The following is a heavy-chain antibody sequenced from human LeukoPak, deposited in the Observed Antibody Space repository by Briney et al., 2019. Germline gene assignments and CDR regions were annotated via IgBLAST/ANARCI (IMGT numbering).Heavy chain of an antibody. J-gene: IGHJ4*02. CDR1: GASISTYH. Sequence: SETLSLTCTVSGASISTYHWSWIRQSAGKGLEWIGRIHSSGDTNYNPPLKSRVTMSMDTSKNHFSLRVSSVTAADTAVYYCARDGLYTYGYSYFDFWGQGTLVTVSS. CDR3: ARDGLYTYGYSYFDF. D-gene: IGHD5-18*01. CDR2: IHSSGDT. V-gene: IGHV4-4*07.